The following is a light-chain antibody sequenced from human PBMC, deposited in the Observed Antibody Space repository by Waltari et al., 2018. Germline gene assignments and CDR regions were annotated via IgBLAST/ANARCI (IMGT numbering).Light chain of an antibody. CDR3: QQYGSSPPD. Sequence: EIVLTQSPGTLSLSPGERATLSCRASQGVSSTNLAWYQQKPGRHPRLLIYGASSRATGIPDRFSGSGSGTDFTLTISRLEPEDFAVYYCQQYGSSPPDFGGGTKVEIK. CDR2: GAS. V-gene: IGKV3-20*01. CDR1: QGVSSTN. J-gene: IGKJ4*01.